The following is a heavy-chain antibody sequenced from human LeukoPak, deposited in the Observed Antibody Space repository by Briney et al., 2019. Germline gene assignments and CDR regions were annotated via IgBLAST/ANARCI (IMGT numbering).Heavy chain of an antibody. Sequence: KTSETLSLTCAVYGGSFGGYYWSWIRQPPGKGLEWIGEINHSGSTNYNPSLKSRVTISVDTSKNQFSLKLSSVTAADTAVYYCARGLGGYCSSTSCRSAEYFQHWGQGTLVTVSS. CDR2: INHSGST. CDR1: GGSFGGYY. D-gene: IGHD2-2*01. V-gene: IGHV4-34*01. J-gene: IGHJ1*01. CDR3: ARGLGGYCSSTSCRSAEYFQH.